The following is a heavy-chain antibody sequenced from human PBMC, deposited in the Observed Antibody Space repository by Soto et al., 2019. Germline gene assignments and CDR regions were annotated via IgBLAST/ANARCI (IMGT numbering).Heavy chain of an antibody. CDR1: GGSISSGGYY. D-gene: IGHD3-22*01. J-gene: IGHJ4*02. CDR2: IYYSGST. CDR3: ARDRSGYDSSGYYPSEYYFDY. Sequence: PSETLSLTCTVSGGSISSGGYYWSWIRQHPGKGLEWIGYIYYSGSTYYNPPLKSRVTISVDTSKNQFSLKLSSVTAADTAVYYCARDRSGYDSSGYYPSEYYFDYWGQGTLVTVSS. V-gene: IGHV4-31*03.